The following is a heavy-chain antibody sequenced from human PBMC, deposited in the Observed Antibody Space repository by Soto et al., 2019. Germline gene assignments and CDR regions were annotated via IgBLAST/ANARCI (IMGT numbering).Heavy chain of an antibody. CDR1: GGSFSGYY. J-gene: IGHJ6*03. Sequence: PSETLSLTCAVYGGSFSGYYWRWIRQPPGKGLEWIGEINHSGSTNYNPSLKSRVTISVDTSKNQFSLKLSSVTAADTAVYYCARVVKSTYYDFWSGYYTNYYYYYMDVWGKGTTXTVSS. CDR3: ARVVKSTYYDFWSGYYTNYYYYYMDV. CDR2: INHSGST. V-gene: IGHV4-34*01. D-gene: IGHD3-3*01.